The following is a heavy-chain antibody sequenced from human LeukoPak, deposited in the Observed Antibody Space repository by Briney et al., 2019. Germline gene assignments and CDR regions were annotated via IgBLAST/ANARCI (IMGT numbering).Heavy chain of an antibody. CDR2: INTDGTTT. D-gene: IGHD2-2*01. CDR1: GFTFSSYW. V-gene: IGHV3-74*01. CDR3: TRDNAYMFDY. Sequence: PGGSLRLSCAASGFTFSSYWMSWVRQAPGKGLMWVSHINTDGTTTTYADSVRGRFTVSRDNAKNTLYLEMSRLRAEDTAVYFCTRDNAYMFDYWGQGTQVAVSS. J-gene: IGHJ4*02.